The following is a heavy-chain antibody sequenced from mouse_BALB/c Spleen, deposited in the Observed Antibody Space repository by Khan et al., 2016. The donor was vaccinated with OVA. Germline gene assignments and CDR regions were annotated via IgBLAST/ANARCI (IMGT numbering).Heavy chain of an antibody. CDR3: ARNHYGGGNWYFDV. V-gene: IGHV2-6-4*01. D-gene: IGHD1-1*02. CDR2: IWGGGST. CDR1: GFSLSRYS. Sequence: QVQLKESGPGLVAPSQSLSITCTVSGFSLSRYSIHWVRQPPGKGLEWLGMIWGGGSTDYNSALKSRLSISKDNSTSQVFLKMKLLQTDDTGMYYCARNHYGGGNWYFDVWGAGTTVTVSS. J-gene: IGHJ1*01.